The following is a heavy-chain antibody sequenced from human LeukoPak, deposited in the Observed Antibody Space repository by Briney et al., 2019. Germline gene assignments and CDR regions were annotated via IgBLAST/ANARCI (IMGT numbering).Heavy chain of an antibody. V-gene: IGHV4-4*02. CDR1: GGSISSSNW. CDR3: ARGRNWNDAEDY. CDR2: IYHSGST. J-gene: IGHJ4*02. D-gene: IGHD1-1*01. Sequence: KPSETLSLTCAVSGGSISSSNWWSWVRQPPGKGLEWIGEIYHSGSTNYNPSLMSRVTISVDKSKNQFSLKLSSVTAADTAVYYCARGRNWNDAEDYWGQGTLVTVSS.